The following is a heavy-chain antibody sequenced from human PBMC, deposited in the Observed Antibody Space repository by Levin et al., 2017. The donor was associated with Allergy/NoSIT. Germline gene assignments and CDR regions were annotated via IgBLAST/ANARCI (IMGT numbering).Heavy chain of an antibody. D-gene: IGHD3-10*01. CDR1: GFTFSSYA. CDR2: ISGSADIT. Sequence: GESLKISCAASGFTFSSYAMSWVRQAPGKGLEWVSTISGSADITYYADSVKGRFTISRDNSKNTLYLQMDSLRAEDTAVYYCGKDMYDSGNYWVDYWGQGTLVTVSS. CDR3: GKDMYDSGNYWVDY. J-gene: IGHJ4*02. V-gene: IGHV3-23*01.